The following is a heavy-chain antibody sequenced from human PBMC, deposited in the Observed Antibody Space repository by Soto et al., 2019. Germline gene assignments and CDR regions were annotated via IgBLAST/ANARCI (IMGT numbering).Heavy chain of an antibody. CDR3: AHTWGLPFDY. CDR1: GFSLSTTGVG. D-gene: IGHD3-16*01. Sequence: QITLKESGPTLVEPTQTLTLTCTYSGFSLSTTGVGVGWIRQPPGKALEWLGIIYWNDDKRYSPSLKNRFTLTRDISKSQVVLTMTNMDPVDTATYYCAHTWGLPFDYWGQGTLVIVSS. J-gene: IGHJ4*02. V-gene: IGHV2-5*01. CDR2: IYWNDDK.